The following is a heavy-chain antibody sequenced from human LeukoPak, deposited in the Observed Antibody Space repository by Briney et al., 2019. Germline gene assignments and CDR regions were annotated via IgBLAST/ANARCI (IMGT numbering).Heavy chain of an antibody. J-gene: IGHJ4*02. Sequence: GSLRLSCAASGFTFSSYAMSWVRQAPGKGLEWVSAISGSGGSTYYADSVKGRFTISRDNSKNTLYLQMNSLRAEDTAVYYCAKLSTVTTQKTANFDYWGQGTLVTVSS. CDR1: GFTFSSYA. CDR2: ISGSGGST. D-gene: IGHD4-17*01. V-gene: IGHV3-23*01. CDR3: AKLSTVTTQKTANFDY.